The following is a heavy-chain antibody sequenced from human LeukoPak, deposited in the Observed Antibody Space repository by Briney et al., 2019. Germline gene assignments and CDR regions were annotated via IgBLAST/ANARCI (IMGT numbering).Heavy chain of an antibody. CDR2: ITTSDGNT. J-gene: IGHJ4*02. CDR1: GFTFTSLW. Sequence: GGSLRLSCAASGFTFTSLWMSWVRQAPGKGLEWVSTITTSDGNTYYADSVKGRFTVSRDNSKNTLFLQMNSLRAEDTAVYYCAKDGGLWVSAHWGDSWGRGTLVTVSS. CDR3: AKDGGLWVSAHWGDS. V-gene: IGHV3-23*01. D-gene: IGHD7-27*01.